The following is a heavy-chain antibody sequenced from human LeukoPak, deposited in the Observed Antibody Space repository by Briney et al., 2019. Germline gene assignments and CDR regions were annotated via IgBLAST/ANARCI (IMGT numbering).Heavy chain of an antibody. Sequence: ASVKVSCKASGYTFTSYYMHWVRQAPGQGLEWMGIINPSGGSTSYAQKFQGRVTMTRDTSTSTVYMELSSLRSEDTAVYYCARDGYNFAYYYGMDVWGQGTTVTVSS. D-gene: IGHD5-24*01. V-gene: IGHV1-46*01. CDR2: INPSGGST. J-gene: IGHJ6*02. CDR1: GYTFTSYY. CDR3: ARDGYNFAYYYGMDV.